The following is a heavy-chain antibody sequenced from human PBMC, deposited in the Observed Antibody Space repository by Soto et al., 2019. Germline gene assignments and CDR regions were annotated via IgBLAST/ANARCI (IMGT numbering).Heavy chain of an antibody. CDR2: INWNSGSI. CDR1: GFTFYDYA. D-gene: IGHD6-13*01. V-gene: IGHV3-9*01. J-gene: IGHJ1*01. CDR3: VKDESINWYSGHFRH. Sequence: SLRLSCAASGFTFYDYAMHFVRQFPVKGLEWVSGINWNSGSIGYGDSVKGRFAISRDNAKNSLHLQMNSLSAEDTAFYYCVKDESINWYSGHFRHWGQGTLVTVSS.